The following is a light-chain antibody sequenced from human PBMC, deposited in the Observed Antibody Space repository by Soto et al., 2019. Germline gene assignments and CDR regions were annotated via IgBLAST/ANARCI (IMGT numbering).Light chain of an antibody. CDR1: QSISSY. V-gene: IGKV1-39*01. Sequence: DIQMTQSPSSLSASAGDRVTITCRASQSISSYLNWYQQKPGTAPKLLIYAASSLQSGVSSRFSGSGSGTDFTLTISSLQPEDFATYYCQQSYSFPITFGPGTKVDIK. CDR3: QQSYSFPIT. J-gene: IGKJ3*01. CDR2: AAS.